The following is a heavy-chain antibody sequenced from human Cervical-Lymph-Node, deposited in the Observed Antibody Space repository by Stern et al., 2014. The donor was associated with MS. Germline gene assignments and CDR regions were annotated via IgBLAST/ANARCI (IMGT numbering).Heavy chain of an antibody. Sequence: VQLVESGGGVVQPGRSLRLSCATSGFTFSNYALHWVRQAPGKGLEWVAVISYDGSNKYYADSVKGRFTISRDNSKNTLYLQMNSLRAEDTAVYYCARGGSRQIEAFDYWGQGTLVTVSS. J-gene: IGHJ4*02. V-gene: IGHV3-30*01. CDR3: ARGGSRQIEAFDY. CDR1: GFTFSNYA. CDR2: ISYDGSNK. D-gene: IGHD6-13*01.